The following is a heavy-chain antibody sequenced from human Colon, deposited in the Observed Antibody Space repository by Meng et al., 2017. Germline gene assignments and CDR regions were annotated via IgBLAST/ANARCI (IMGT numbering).Heavy chain of an antibody. Sequence: QEMVRQSGAEVNKPGASVKVSCKASGYSLSGYYMHWVRQVPGQGLEWMGRINADSGGTNYAEKFQGRVTLTRDTSINTAYMEVTSLRSDDTAVYYCAKIHLGDSGLDYWGQGTLVTASS. J-gene: IGHJ4*02. D-gene: IGHD6-19*01. V-gene: IGHV1-2*06. CDR3: AKIHLGDSGLDY. CDR2: INADSGGT. CDR1: GYSLSGYY.